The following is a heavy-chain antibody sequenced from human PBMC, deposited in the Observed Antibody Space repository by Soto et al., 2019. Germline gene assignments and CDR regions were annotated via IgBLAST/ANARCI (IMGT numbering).Heavy chain of an antibody. D-gene: IGHD1-26*01. CDR3: AKAGLNIVGTATPHDYRLLYYYYSMDV. V-gene: IGHV1-46*01. CDR1: GYTFTSFY. CDR2: INPSGGGT. J-gene: IGHJ6*02. Sequence: ASVKVSCKASGYTFTSFYMHWVRQAPGQGLEWMGIINPSGGGTTYAPKFQGRVTMTRDTSTSTVYMELSTLRSDDTAVYYCAKAGLNIVGTATPHDYRLLYYYYSMDVWGQGTTVTVSS.